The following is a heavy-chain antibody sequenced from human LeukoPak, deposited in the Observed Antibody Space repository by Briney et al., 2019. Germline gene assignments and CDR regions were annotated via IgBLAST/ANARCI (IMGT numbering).Heavy chain of an antibody. V-gene: IGHV4-34*01. CDR3: ASRRYYYDSSGYYSGDY. CDR2: INHSGST. D-gene: IGHD3-22*01. CDR1: GGSFSGYY. J-gene: IGHJ4*02. Sequence: SETLSLTCAVYGGSFSGYYWSWIRQPPGKGLEWIGEINHSGSTNYNPSLKSRVTISVDTSKNQFSLKLSSVTAADTAVYYCASRRYYYDSSGYYSGDYWGQGTLVTVSS.